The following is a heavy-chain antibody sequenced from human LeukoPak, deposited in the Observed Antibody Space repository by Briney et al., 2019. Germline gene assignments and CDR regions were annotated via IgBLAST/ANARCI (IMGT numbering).Heavy chain of an antibody. Sequence: ASVKVSCKASGYTFTSYGISWVRQAPGQGLEWMGWMSAYNGNTNYAQKLQGRITMTTDTSTSTDHMELRSLRSDDTAVYFCARDRSKPEFIANYDFWNGPLNFWGQGSLVTVSS. V-gene: IGHV1-18*01. CDR2: MSAYNGNT. CDR3: ARDRSKPEFIANYDFWNGPLNF. CDR1: GYTFTSYG. D-gene: IGHD3-3*01. J-gene: IGHJ4*02.